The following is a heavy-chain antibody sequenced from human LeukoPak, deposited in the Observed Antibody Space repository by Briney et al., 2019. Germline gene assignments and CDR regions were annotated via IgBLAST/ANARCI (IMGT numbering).Heavy chain of an antibody. Sequence: PGGSLRLSCAASGFTFSNYWTSWVRQAPGKGLEWLANIRQDGNEKYYVDSVKGRFTISRDNAKNSLYLQMDNLRVEDTAVYYCWCRVSDIWGQGTVVAVSS. J-gene: IGHJ3*02. D-gene: IGHD4/OR15-4a*01. CDR1: GFTFSNYW. CDR2: IRQDGNEK. CDR3: WCRVSDI. V-gene: IGHV3-7*01.